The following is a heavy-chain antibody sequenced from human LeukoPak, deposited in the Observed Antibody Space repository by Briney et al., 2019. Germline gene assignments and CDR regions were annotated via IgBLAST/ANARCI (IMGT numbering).Heavy chain of an antibody. V-gene: IGHV2-70*04. J-gene: IGHJ4*02. CDR1: GFSLSTSGMR. CDR2: IDWDDDK. CDR3: ARMPGTAMVYYFDY. Sequence: SGPALVKPTQTLRLTCTFSGFSLSTSGMRVSWIRQPPGKALEWLARIDWDDDKFYSTSLKTRLTISKDTSKNQVVLTMTNMDPVDTATYYCARMPGTAMVYYFDYWGQGTLVTVSS. D-gene: IGHD5-18*01.